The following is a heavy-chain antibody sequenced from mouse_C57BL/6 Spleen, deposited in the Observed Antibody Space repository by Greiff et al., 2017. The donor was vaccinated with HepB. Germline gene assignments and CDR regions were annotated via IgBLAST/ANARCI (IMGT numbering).Heavy chain of an antibody. V-gene: IGHV2-6*01. CDR2: IWGVGST. J-gene: IGHJ3*01. Sequence: VQLQESGPGLVAPSQSLSITCTVSGFSLTSYGVDWVRQSPGKGLEWLGVIWGVGSTNYNSALKSRLSISKDNSKSQVFLKMNSLQTDDTAMYYCASGDYGYDGGFAYWGQGTLVTVSA. CDR3: ASGDYGYDGGFAY. D-gene: IGHD2-2*01. CDR1: GFSLTSYG.